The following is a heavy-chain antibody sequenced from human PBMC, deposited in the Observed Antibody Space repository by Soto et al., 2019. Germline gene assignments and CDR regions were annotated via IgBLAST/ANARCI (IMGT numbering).Heavy chain of an antibody. V-gene: IGHV4-31*03. CDR2: IYYSGST. D-gene: IGHD6-13*01. J-gene: IGHJ4*02. Sequence: QVQLQESGPGLVKPSQTLSLTCTVSGGSISSGGYYWSWIRQHPGKGLEWIGYIYYSGSTYYNPSLKSRLTISVDTSKNQFSLKLSSVTAADTAVYYCAREGIAAAAPYFDYWGQGTLVTVSS. CDR3: AREGIAAAAPYFDY. CDR1: GGSISSGGYY.